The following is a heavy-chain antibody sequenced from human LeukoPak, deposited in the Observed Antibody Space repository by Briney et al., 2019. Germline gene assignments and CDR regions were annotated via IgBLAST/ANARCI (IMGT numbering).Heavy chain of an antibody. J-gene: IGHJ4*02. CDR3: ARHPDTTVAFDY. V-gene: IGHV5-51*01. Sequence: GESLKISCKGSGYSFTSYWIGWVRQMPGEGLEWMGIIYPGDSDTKYSPSFQGQVTISADKSITTAYLQWSSLKASDTAMYYCARHPDTTVAFDYWGQGTLVTVSS. CDR1: GYSFTSYW. D-gene: IGHD5-18*01. CDR2: IYPGDSDT.